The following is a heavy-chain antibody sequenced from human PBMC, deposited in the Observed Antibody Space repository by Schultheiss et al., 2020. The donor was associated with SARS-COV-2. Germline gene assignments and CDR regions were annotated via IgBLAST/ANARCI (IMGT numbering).Heavy chain of an antibody. J-gene: IGHJ4*02. Sequence: GGSLRLSCAASGFTFSDYYMSWIRQAPGKGLEWVSYISSSSSTIYYADSVKGRFTISRDIAKNSLYLQMNSLRAEDTAVYYCARDLPMGYDFWSGDFDYWGQGTLVTVSS. V-gene: IGHV3-11*04. CDR2: ISSSSSTI. CDR1: GFTFSDYY. D-gene: IGHD3-3*01. CDR3: ARDLPMGYDFWSGDFDY.